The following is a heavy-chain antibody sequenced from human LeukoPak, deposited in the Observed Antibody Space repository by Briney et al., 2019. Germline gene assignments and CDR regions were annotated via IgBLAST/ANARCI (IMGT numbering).Heavy chain of an antibody. J-gene: IGHJ6*02. CDR2: ISYDGSNK. V-gene: IGHV3-30*18. D-gene: IGHD6-19*01. CDR3: AKVPAGDYYYDMDV. CDR1: GFTFSSYG. Sequence: GGSLRLSCAASGFTFSSYGMHWVRQAPGKGLEWVAVISYDGSNKYYADSVKGRFTISRDNSKNTLYLQMNSLRAEDTAVYYCAKVPAGDYYYDMDVWGQGTTVTVSS.